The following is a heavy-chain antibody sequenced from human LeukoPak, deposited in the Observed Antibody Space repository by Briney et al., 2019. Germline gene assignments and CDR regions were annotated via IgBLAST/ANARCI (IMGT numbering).Heavy chain of an antibody. D-gene: IGHD2-2*01. V-gene: IGHV5-51*01. CDR1: GYSFTSYW. J-gene: IGHJ3*02. Sequence: GESLKISCKGSGYSFTSYWIGWVRQLPGKGLEWMGIIYPGDSDTRYSPSFQDQVTISADRSISTAYLQWSSLKASDTAMYYCARPYCSSTSCYVAFDIWGQGTMVTVSS. CDR2: IYPGDSDT. CDR3: ARPYCSSTSCYVAFDI.